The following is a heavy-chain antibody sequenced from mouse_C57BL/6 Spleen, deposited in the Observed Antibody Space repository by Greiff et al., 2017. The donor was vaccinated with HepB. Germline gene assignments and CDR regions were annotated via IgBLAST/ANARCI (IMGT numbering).Heavy chain of an antibody. J-gene: IGHJ2*01. V-gene: IGHV1-53*01. D-gene: IGHD1-1*01. CDR1: GYTFTSYW. CDR2: INPSNGGT. Sequence: QVQLQQPGTELVKPGASVKLSCKASGYTFTSYWMHWVKQRPGQGLEWIGNINPSNGGTNYNEKFKSKATLTVDKSSSTAYMQLSSLTSEDSAVYDCARVISYGKDYCGYWGQGTTLTVSS. CDR3: ARVISYGKDYCGY.